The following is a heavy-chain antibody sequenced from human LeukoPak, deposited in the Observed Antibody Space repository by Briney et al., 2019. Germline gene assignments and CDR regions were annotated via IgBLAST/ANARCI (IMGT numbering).Heavy chain of an antibody. CDR1: GCTFSNYA. CDR3: ARDGGGGYNQIDF. CDR2: VSHDGIQT. V-gene: IGHV3-30-3*01. Sequence: GGSLRLSCAASGCTFSNYAMHWVRQALVKGLETMAVVSHDGIQTYYAASVKGLFTISRDNSKSTLFLQMNSLRAEDTAVYYCARDGGGGYNQIDFWGQGTPVTVSS. J-gene: IGHJ4*02. D-gene: IGHD5-24*01.